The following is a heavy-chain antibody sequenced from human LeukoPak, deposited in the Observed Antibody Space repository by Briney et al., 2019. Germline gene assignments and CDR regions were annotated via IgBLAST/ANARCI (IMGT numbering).Heavy chain of an antibody. V-gene: IGHV1-18*01. D-gene: IGHD3-22*01. J-gene: IGHJ3*02. Sequence: GASVKVSCKASGYTFTSYGISWVRQAPGQGLEWMGWISAYNGNTNYAQKLQGRVTMTTDTSTSTAHMELRSLRSDDTAVYYCAREEYYYDNSGYYDKDGHDAFDIWGQGTRVTVSS. CDR1: GYTFTSYG. CDR2: ISAYNGNT. CDR3: AREEYYYDNSGYYDKDGHDAFDI.